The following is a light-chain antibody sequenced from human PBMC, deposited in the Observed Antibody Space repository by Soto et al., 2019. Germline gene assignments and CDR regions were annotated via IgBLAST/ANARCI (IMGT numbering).Light chain of an antibody. Sequence: TQSPATLSLSPGERATLSCRASQNISIYLAWYQQKPGQAPRLLIYDASNRATGIPARFSGSGSGTDFTLTISSLEPEDFAVYYCQQCNNWPPEITFGQGTRLEIK. CDR1: QNISIY. CDR2: DAS. V-gene: IGKV3-11*01. CDR3: QQCNNWPPEIT. J-gene: IGKJ5*01.